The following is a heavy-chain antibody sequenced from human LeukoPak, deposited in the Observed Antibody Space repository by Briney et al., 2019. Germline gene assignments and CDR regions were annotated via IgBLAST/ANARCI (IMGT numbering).Heavy chain of an antibody. CDR1: GGSSSSYY. D-gene: IGHD1-20*01. CDR2: IYYSGST. Sequence: PSETLSLTCTVSGGSSSSYYWSWIRQPPGKGLEWIGYIYYSGSTHYNLSLRSRVTISVDTSKTQFSLKLSSVTAADTAVYYCARHLANWNAWYFDLWGRGTQVTVSS. V-gene: IGHV4-59*08. J-gene: IGHJ2*01. CDR3: ARHLANWNAWYFDL.